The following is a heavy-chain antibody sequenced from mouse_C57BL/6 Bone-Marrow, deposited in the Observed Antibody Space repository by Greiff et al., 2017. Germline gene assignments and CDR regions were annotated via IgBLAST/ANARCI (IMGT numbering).Heavy chain of an antibody. V-gene: IGHV1-62-2*01. J-gene: IGHJ2*01. Sequence: QVQLQQSGAELVKPGASVKLSCKASGYIFTEYTIHWVKQRSGQGLEWIGWFYPGSGSIKYNERFKDKATLTADKSSSTDYMELSRLTSEDSAVYFCARHEGYYEYEGYFDCGGQGTTLTVSS. CDR3: ARHEGYYEYEGYFDC. D-gene: IGHD2-4*01. CDR2: FYPGSGSI. CDR1: GYIFTEYT.